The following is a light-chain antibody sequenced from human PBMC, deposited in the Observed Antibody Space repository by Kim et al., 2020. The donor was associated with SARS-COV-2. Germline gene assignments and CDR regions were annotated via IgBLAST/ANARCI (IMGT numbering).Light chain of an antibody. J-gene: IGKJ1*01. V-gene: IGKV1-27*01. CDR3: QRYNSAPWT. CDR1: KGINTY. CDR2: GGS. Sequence: ASVGDRVTITCRESKGINTYLAWYQQKPGKVPKLLDYGGSALHAGVPTRFSGGGSGTDFTLTISSLQPEDVATYYCQRYNSAPWTFGQGTKVDIK.